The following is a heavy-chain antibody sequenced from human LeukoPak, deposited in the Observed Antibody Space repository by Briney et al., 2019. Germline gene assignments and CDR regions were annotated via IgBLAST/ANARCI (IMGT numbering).Heavy chain of an antibody. CDR2: IYYIGST. CDR1: GGSISSYY. Sequence: PSETLSLTCTVSGGSISSYYWSWIRQPPGKGLEWIGYIYYIGSTNYNPSLKSRATISVDTSKNQFSLKLSSVTAADTAVYYCARSGRGYSGYDWSYSYMDVWGKRTTLTVSS. V-gene: IGHV4-59*01. CDR3: ARSGRGYSGYDWSYSYMDV. J-gene: IGHJ6*03. D-gene: IGHD5-12*01.